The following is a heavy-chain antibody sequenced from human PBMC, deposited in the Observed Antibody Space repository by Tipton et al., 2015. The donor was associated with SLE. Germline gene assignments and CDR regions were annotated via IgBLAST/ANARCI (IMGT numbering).Heavy chain of an antibody. D-gene: IGHD3-3*01. V-gene: IGHV4-61*02. Sequence: LRLSCTVSGGSISSGSYYWSWIRQPAGKGLEWIGRIYTSGSTNYNPSLKSRVTISVDASKNQFSLKLSSVTAADTAVYYCARREFLEWLAFDYWGQGTLVTVSS. J-gene: IGHJ4*02. CDR1: GGSISSGSYY. CDR3: ARREFLEWLAFDY. CDR2: IYTSGST.